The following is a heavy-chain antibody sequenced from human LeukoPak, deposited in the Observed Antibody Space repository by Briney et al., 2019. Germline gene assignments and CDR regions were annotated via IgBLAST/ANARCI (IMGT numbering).Heavy chain of an antibody. CDR3: ASTVGRTDYYYCMDV. CDR2: ICYDGSNK. CDR1: GFTFSSYG. D-gene: IGHD1-26*01. Sequence: GGSLRLSCAASGFTFSSYGMRWVRQAPGKGLEWVAVICYDGSNKYYADSVKGRFTISRDNSKNTLYMQMNSLRAEKTAVYYSASTVGRTDYYYCMDVGGQGTTVTVSS. V-gene: IGHV3-33*01. J-gene: IGHJ6*02.